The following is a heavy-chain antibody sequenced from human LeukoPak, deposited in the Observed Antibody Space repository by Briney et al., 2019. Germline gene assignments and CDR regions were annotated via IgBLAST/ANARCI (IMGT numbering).Heavy chain of an antibody. J-gene: IGHJ6*03. CDR3: ARDRVNIVVVPAAMAYYYYYMDV. CDR2: INPNSGGT. CDR1: GYTFTGYY. V-gene: IGHV1-2*02. D-gene: IGHD2-2*01. Sequence: ASVKVSCKASGYTFTGYYMHWVRQAPGQGLEWMGGINPNSGGTNYAQKFQGRVTMTRDTSISTAYMELSRLRSDDTAVYYCARDRVNIVVVPAAMAYYYYYMDVWGKGTTVTVSS.